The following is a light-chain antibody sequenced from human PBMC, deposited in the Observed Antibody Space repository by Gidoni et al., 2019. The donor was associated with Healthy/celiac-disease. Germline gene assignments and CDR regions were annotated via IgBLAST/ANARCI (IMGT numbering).Light chain of an antibody. CDR1: QGISSY. J-gene: IGKJ4*01. V-gene: IGKV1-8*01. CDR2: AAS. CDR3: QQYYSYPLT. Sequence: ALRMTLSPSSFSASTGVRVTITCRASQGISSYLAWYQQKPGKAPKRLIYAASTLQSGVPSRFSGSGSGTEFTLTISCLQSEDFATYYCQQYYSYPLTFGGGTKVEIK.